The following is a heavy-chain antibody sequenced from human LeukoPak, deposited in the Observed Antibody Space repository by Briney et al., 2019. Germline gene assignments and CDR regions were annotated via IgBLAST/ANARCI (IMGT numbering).Heavy chain of an antibody. CDR3: STANKGYFS. Sequence: GGSLRLSCAASGFSFSGAWMSWVRQAPGKGLEWIARVKGKTDGETTEYAAPVRGRFTISRDDSKNTLYLQMHSLKIEDTAVYHCSTANKGYFSWGQGTLVTVSS. D-gene: IGHD1-26*01. CDR2: VKGKTDGETT. V-gene: IGHV3-15*01. CDR1: GFSFSGAW. J-gene: IGHJ5*02.